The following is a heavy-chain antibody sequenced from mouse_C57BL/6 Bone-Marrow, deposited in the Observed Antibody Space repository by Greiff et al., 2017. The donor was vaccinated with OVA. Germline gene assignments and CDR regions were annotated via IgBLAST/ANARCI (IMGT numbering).Heavy chain of an antibody. CDR2: ISNGGGST. CDR1: GFTFSDYY. V-gene: IGHV5-12*01. CDR3: ARHKTTVVATDAMDY. D-gene: IGHD1-1*01. Sequence: EVMLVESGGGLVQPGGSLKLSCAASGFTFSDYYMYWVRQTPEKRLEWVAYISNGGGSTYYPDTVKGRFTISRDNANNTLYLQMSRLKSEDTAMYYGARHKTTVVATDAMDYWGQGTSVTVSS. J-gene: IGHJ4*01.